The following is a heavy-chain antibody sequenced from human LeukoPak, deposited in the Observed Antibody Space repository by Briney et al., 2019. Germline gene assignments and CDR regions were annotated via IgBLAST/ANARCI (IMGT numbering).Heavy chain of an antibody. CDR2: IYHSGST. D-gene: IGHD3-3*01. CDR3: ARGYYDFWSGHPWGAFDI. Sequence: PSETLSLTCAVSGYSISSGYYWGWIRQPPGKGLEWIGSIYHSGSTYYNPSLKSRVTISVDTSKNQSSLKLSSVTAADTAVYYCARGYYDFWSGHPWGAFDIWGQGTMVTVSS. J-gene: IGHJ3*02. V-gene: IGHV4-38-2*01. CDR1: GYSISSGYY.